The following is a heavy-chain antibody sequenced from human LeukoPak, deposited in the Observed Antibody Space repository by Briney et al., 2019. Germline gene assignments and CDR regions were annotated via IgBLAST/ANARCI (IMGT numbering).Heavy chain of an antibody. D-gene: IGHD3-10*01. J-gene: IGHJ4*02. Sequence: GGSLRLSCAASGFTFSSYSMNWVRQAPGKGLEWVSSICSSSSYIYYADSVKGRFTISRDNAKNSLYLQMNSLRAEDTAVYYCARDGLVWFGELYYFDYWGQGTLVTVSS. CDR2: ICSSSSYI. CDR1: GFTFSSYS. V-gene: IGHV3-21*01. CDR3: ARDGLVWFGELYYFDY.